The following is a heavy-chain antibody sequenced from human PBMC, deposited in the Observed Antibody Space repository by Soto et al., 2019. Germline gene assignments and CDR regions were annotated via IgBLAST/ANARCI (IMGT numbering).Heavy chain of an antibody. D-gene: IGHD4-17*01. V-gene: IGHV5-10-1*01. CDR1: GYSFTSYW. CDR2: IDPSDSYT. Sequence: LGESLKISCKGSGYSFTSYWISWVRQMPGKGLEWMGRIDPSDSYTNYSPSFQGHVTISADKSISTAYLQWSSLKASDTAMYYCARLYGDSVYYYYYGMDVWGQGTTVTAP. J-gene: IGHJ6*02. CDR3: ARLYGDSVYYYYYGMDV.